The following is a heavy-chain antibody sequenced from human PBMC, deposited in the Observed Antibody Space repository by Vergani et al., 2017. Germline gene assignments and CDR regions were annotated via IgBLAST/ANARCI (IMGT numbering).Heavy chain of an antibody. D-gene: IGHD6-6*01. CDR2: INHSGST. V-gene: IGHV4-34*01. CDR3: ARDIAARPRANWYFDL. Sequence: QVQLQQWGAGLLKPSETLSLTCAVYGGSFSGYYWSWIRQPPGKGLEWIGEINHSGSTNYNPSLKSRVTISVDTSKNQFSLKLSSVTAADTAVYYCARDIAARPRANWYFDLWGRGTLVTVSS. J-gene: IGHJ2*01. CDR1: GGSFSGYY.